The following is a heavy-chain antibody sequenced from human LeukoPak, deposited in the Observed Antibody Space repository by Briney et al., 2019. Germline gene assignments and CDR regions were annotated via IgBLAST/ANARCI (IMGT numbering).Heavy chain of an antibody. D-gene: IGHD3-16*01. CDR1: GFTFSNYA. CDR2: TSSDGNK. Sequence: PGGSLRLSCAGSGFTFSNYAMSWVRQAPGKGLEWVALTSSDGNKYFADSVQGRFTISRDNSRNTVYLQLDSLRPDDTAVYYCARERGIRALYFDNWGQGTLVTVSS. CDR3: ARERGIRALYFDN. J-gene: IGHJ4*02. V-gene: IGHV3-30*04.